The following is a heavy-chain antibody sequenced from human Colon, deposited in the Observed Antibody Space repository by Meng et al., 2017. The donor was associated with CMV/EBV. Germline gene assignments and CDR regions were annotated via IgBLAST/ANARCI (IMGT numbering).Heavy chain of an antibody. Sequence: SGYSCTTYGVTGVRQAPGQGLECLGWSNGYNGATIYAQKFQGRVTMTTDTSTTTAYMELRGLTSDDTAVYYCARRPITTYYQFNLGVWGQGTTVTVSS. V-gene: IGHV1-18*01. CDR3: ARRPITTYYQFNLGV. D-gene: IGHD1-26*01. CDR1: GYSCTTYG. CDR2: SNGYNGAT. J-gene: IGHJ6*02.